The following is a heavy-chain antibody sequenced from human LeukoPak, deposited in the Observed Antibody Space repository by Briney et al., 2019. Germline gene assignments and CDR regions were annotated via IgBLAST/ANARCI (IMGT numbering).Heavy chain of an antibody. CDR2: IGSSSATI. CDR3: VLLGGFLNWFDP. Sequence: GGSLRLSCAASGFTFISYSMNWVRQAPGKGLEWVSYIGSSSATIYYADSVKGRFTISRDNAKNSLFLQMDSLRAEDTAVYYCVLLGGFLNWFDPWGQGTLVTVSS. CDR1: GFTFISYS. J-gene: IGHJ5*02. V-gene: IGHV3-48*01. D-gene: IGHD1-26*01.